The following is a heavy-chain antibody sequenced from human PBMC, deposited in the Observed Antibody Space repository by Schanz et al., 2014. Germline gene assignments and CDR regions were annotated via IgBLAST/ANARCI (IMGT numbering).Heavy chain of an antibody. J-gene: IGHJ4*02. V-gene: IGHV3-11*05. D-gene: IGHD3-9*01. CDR3: AKQIHYDILTVTRN. CDR1: GFTVSSDH. Sequence: VQLVESGGGFVQPGGSLGLSCVVSGFTVSSDHMSWVRQAPGKGLEWVSDISSGSSYANYADSVKGRFTISRDNAKNSLYLQMNSLRAEDTAVYYCAKQIHYDILTVTRNWGQGTLVTVSS. CDR2: ISSGSSYA.